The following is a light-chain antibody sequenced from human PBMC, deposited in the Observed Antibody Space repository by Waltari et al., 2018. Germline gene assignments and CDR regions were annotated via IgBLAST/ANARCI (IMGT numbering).Light chain of an antibody. CDR3: QQYGSSVMYT. Sequence: EIALTQSPGTLSLSPGERATLSCRASQSLSRNYLAWYQQKPGQAPRLLIYGASIRATGGPDRCSGSGSGTDFSLTISRLEPEDFAVYYCQQYGSSVMYTFGQGTKLEIK. J-gene: IGKJ2*01. V-gene: IGKV3-20*01. CDR2: GAS. CDR1: QSLSRNY.